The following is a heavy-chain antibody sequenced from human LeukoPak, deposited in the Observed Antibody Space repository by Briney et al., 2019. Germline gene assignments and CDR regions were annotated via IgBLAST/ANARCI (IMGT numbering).Heavy chain of an antibody. Sequence: GGSLRLSCAASGFTFSSYWMSWVRQAPGKGLEWVANIKQDGSEEYYVDSVKGRFTISRDNAKNSLYLQMNSLRAEDTTLYYCARGTYSGYDTPDYWGQGTLVTVSS. D-gene: IGHD5-12*01. CDR3: ARGTYSGYDTPDY. CDR1: GFTFSSYW. CDR2: IKQDGSEE. J-gene: IGHJ4*02. V-gene: IGHV3-7*03.